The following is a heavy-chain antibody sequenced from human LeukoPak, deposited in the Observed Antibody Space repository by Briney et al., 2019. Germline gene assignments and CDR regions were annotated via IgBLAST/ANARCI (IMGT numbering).Heavy chain of an antibody. V-gene: IGHV3-7*01. CDR1: GFTFSNYW. Sequence: GGSLRLSCAASGFTFSNYWMSWVRQAPGKGLEWVANIKQDGSEKYYIDAVKGRFTISRDNAKNSLYVQMNSLTAEDTAVYYCARGFSGYPVDYWGQGTLVTVSS. CDR2: IKQDGSEK. J-gene: IGHJ4*02. D-gene: IGHD3-22*01. CDR3: ARGFSGYPVDY.